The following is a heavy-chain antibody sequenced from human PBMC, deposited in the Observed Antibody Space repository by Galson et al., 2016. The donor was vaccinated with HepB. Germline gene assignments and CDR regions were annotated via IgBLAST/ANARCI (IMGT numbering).Heavy chain of an antibody. CDR2: KSTSGSTI. Sequence: SLRLSCAASGFTFSDYYMSWIRQGPGKGLEWISYKSTSGSTISYAASVRGRFTISRDNAKNSLYLQMTSLTAEDTAVYYCARELRPGPGLYYFYCLDVWGTGTTVTVSS. D-gene: IGHD2-2*01. CDR3: ARELRPGPGLYYFYCLDV. J-gene: IGHJ6*04. CDR1: GFTFSDYY. V-gene: IGHV3-11*01.